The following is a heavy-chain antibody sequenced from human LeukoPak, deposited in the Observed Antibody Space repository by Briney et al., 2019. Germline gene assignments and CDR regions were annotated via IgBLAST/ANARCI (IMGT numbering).Heavy chain of an antibody. Sequence: RTSETLSLTCTVSGGSISSGGYYWSWIRQHPGKGLEWIGYIYYSGSTYYNPSLKSRVTISVDTSKNQFSLKLSSVTAADTAVYYCARDRRSGYDFPRGWFDPWGQGTLVTVSS. CDR2: IYYSGST. D-gene: IGHD5-12*01. CDR3: ARDRRSGYDFPRGWFDP. J-gene: IGHJ5*02. CDR1: GGSISSGGYY. V-gene: IGHV4-31*03.